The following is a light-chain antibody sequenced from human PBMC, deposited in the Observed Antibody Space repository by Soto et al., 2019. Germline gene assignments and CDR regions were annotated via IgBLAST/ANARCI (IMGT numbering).Light chain of an antibody. CDR3: SSFAGNNNLV. Sequence: QSALTQPPSASGSPGQSVTISCTGNSSDVGGYNYVSWYQQHPGKAPKLMISEVSKRPSGVPDRFSGSKSGNTASLTVSGLQAEDAADYYCSSFAGNNNLVFGGGTQLTVL. CDR1: SSDVGGYNY. V-gene: IGLV2-8*01. CDR2: EVS. J-gene: IGLJ2*01.